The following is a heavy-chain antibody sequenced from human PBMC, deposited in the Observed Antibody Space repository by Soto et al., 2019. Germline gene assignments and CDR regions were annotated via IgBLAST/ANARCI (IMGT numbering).Heavy chain of an antibody. J-gene: IGHJ6*03. V-gene: IGHV3-7*01. CDR2: ISEDGSEK. D-gene: IGHD3-3*01. Sequence: GGSLRLSCAASGFTFSSYAMSWVRQAPGKXXXWVAAISEDGSEKYYVDSVKGRFTISRDNAKNSLYLQMNSLRAEDTAVYYCARGGDHDFWSGYFKRYYMDVWGKGTTVTVSS. CDR3: ARGGDHDFWSGYFKRYYMDV. CDR1: GFTFSSYA.